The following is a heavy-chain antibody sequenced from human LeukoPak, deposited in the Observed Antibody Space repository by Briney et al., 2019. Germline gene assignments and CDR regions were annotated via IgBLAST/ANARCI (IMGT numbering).Heavy chain of an antibody. Sequence: GGSLRLSCAVSGFTFSRHWMSWVRQAPGKGLEWVANIKRDGREENYVDSVKGRFSISRDNVKNSLHLQMNSLRAEDTAVYYCARVCVSGWTECTDYWGQGTLVTVSS. CDR3: ARVCVSGWTECTDY. CDR2: IKRDGREE. D-gene: IGHD6-19*01. J-gene: IGHJ4*02. CDR1: GFTFSRHW. V-gene: IGHV3-7*01.